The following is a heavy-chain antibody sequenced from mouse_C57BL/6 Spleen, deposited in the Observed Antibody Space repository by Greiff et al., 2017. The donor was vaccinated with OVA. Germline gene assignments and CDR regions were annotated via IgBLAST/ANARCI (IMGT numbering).Heavy chain of an antibody. CDR2: ISYDGSN. J-gene: IGHJ3*01. Sequence: VQLQQSGPGLVKPSQSLSLTCSVTGYSITSGYYWNWIRQFPGNKLEWMGYISYDGSNNYNPSLKNRISITRDTSKNQFFLKLNSVTTEDTATYYCAREGDYDGFAYWGRGTLVTVSA. CDR1: GYSITSGYY. D-gene: IGHD2-4*01. CDR3: AREGDYDGFAY. V-gene: IGHV3-6*01.